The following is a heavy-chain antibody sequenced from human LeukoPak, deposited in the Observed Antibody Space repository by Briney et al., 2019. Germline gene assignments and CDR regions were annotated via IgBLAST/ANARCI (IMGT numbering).Heavy chain of an antibody. Sequence: GGPLRLSWAASGFTFSSYSMNWVRQAPGKGREWVSYISSSSSTIYYADSVEGRFTISRDNAKNSLYLQMNSLRAEDTAVYYCARDLSDYGDYDWFDPWGQGTLVTVSS. J-gene: IGHJ5*02. CDR3: ARDLSDYGDYDWFDP. CDR2: ISSSSSTI. D-gene: IGHD4-17*01. CDR1: GFTFSSYS. V-gene: IGHV3-48*01.